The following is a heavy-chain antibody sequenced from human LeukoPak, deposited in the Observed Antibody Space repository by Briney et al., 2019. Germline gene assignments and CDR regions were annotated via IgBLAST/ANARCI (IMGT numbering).Heavy chain of an antibody. CDR1: GFTSNSYS. D-gene: IGHD3-10*01. Sequence: GGSLRLSCAASGFTSNSYSMNWVRQAPEKGLECVSSISSSSDYIYYADSVKGRFTISRDNAKNSLYLQMNSLRAEDTAVYYCARDLRSRGYYYMDVWGKGTTVTVSS. CDR2: ISSSSDYI. CDR3: ARDLRSRGYYYMDV. V-gene: IGHV3-21*01. J-gene: IGHJ6*03.